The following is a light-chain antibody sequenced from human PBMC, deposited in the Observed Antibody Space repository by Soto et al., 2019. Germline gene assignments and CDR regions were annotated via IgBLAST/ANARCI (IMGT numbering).Light chain of an antibody. V-gene: IGLV1-44*01. CDR1: SSNIGRYT. CDR2: TNN. Sequence: QLVLTQPPSASGTPGQRVTISCSGSSSNIGRYTVNWYQQLPGTAPTLLISTNNQRPAGVPDRFSGSKSGTSASLAISGLQAEDEAEYYCCLSPGSLTWLFGGGTKLTVL. J-gene: IGLJ3*02. CDR3: CLSPGSLTWL.